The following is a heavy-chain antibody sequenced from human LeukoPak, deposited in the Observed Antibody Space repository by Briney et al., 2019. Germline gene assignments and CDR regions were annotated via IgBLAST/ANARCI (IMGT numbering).Heavy chain of an antibody. V-gene: IGHV5-51*01. CDR3: VRALGYCSSGSCYYYDY. Sequence: GESLKISCKGSGYGFSSYWIGWVRPMPGKGLEWVGIIYPGDSETRYSPSFQGQVTISADKSISTAYLQWSSLKASDTAMYYCVRALGYCSSGSCYYYDYWGQGTLVTVSS. J-gene: IGHJ4*02. CDR2: IYPGDSET. CDR1: GYGFSSYW. D-gene: IGHD2-15*01.